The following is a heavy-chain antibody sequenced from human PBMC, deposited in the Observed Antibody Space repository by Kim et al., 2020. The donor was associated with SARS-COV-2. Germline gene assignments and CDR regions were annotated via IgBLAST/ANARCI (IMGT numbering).Heavy chain of an antibody. CDR3: ARARGDIVLVVYAIAFFDY. D-gene: IGHD2-8*02. CDR1: GFTFSDYY. V-gene: IGHV3-11*01. Sequence: GGSLRLSCAASGFTFSDYYMSWIRQAPGKGLEWVSYISSSGSTIYYADSVKGRFTISRDNAKNSLYLQMNSLRAEDTAVYYCARARGDIVLVVYAIAFFDYWGQGTLVTASS. J-gene: IGHJ4*02. CDR2: ISSSGSTI.